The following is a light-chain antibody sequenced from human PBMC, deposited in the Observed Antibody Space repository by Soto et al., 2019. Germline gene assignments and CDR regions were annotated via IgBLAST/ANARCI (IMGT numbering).Light chain of an antibody. CDR2: DAF. Sequence: EVVMPQSPATLSVSPGERATLSCRASQSVGSKLAWYQQKPGQAPRLLIFDAFTRATGIPARFSGSGSGTEFTLFISSLQSEDFAVYYCQQYNNWPPLTFGGGTKVEI. J-gene: IGKJ4*01. V-gene: IGKV3-15*01. CDR1: QSVGSK. CDR3: QQYNNWPPLT.